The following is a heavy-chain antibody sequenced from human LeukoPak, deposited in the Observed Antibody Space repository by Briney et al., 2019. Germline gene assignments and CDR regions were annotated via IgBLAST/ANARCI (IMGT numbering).Heavy chain of an antibody. J-gene: IGHJ4*02. D-gene: IGHD2-2*01. Sequence: ASVKVSCKASGYTFTGYYMHWVRQAPGQGLEWMGWINPNSGGTNYAQKFQGRVTMTRDTSISTAYMELSRLRSDDTAVYYCARNRYCSSTSCYPSFAYWGQGTLVTVSS. CDR1: GYTFTGYY. CDR2: INPNSGGT. V-gene: IGHV1-2*02. CDR3: ARNRYCSSTSCYPSFAY.